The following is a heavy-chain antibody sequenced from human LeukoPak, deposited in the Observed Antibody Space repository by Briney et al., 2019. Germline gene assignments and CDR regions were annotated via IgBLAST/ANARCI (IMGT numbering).Heavy chain of an antibody. D-gene: IGHD1-1*01. V-gene: IGHV3-23*01. CDR2: VSGSGHST. J-gene: IGHJ4*02. CDR3: AKATGTLGN. Sequence: PGGSLRLSCAASGFTFSIYAMSWVRQAPGKGLEWVSTVSGSGHSTFYADSVKGRFTISRDNSKNTLYLQMNSLTADDTAIYYCAKATGTLGNWGQGTLVTVSS. CDR1: GFTFSIYA.